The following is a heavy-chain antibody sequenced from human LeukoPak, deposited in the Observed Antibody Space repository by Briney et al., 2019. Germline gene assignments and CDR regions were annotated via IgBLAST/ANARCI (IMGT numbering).Heavy chain of an antibody. Sequence: GGSLRLSCAASGLTVSSNYMSWVRQAPGKGLEWVSVISSGGSTYYADSVKGRFTISRDNSKNTLYLQMNSLRAEDTAAYYCARLGIEMDYYYYYGMDVWGQGTTVTVSS. CDR1: GLTVSSNY. D-gene: IGHD7-27*01. CDR3: ARLGIEMDYYYYYGMDV. V-gene: IGHV3-53*01. CDR2: ISSGGST. J-gene: IGHJ6*02.